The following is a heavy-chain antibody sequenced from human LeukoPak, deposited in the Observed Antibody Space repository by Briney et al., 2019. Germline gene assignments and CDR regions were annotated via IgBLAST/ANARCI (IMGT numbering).Heavy chain of an antibody. CDR2: IYTSGST. J-gene: IGHJ4*02. CDR1: GGSISSGSYY. Sequence: PSQTLSLTCTVSGGSISSGSYYWSWIRQPAGKGLEWIGRIYTSGSTNYNPSLKSRVTISVDTSKNQFSLKLSSVTAADTAVYYCAREEIAAAGLDYWGQGTLVTVSS. V-gene: IGHV4-61*02. CDR3: AREEIAAAGLDY. D-gene: IGHD6-13*01.